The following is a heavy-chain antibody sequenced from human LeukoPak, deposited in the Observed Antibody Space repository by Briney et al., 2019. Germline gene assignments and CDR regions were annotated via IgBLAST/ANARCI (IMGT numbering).Heavy chain of an antibody. CDR3: TTYSGSHYCFDY. CDR2: IKSKTDGGTT. J-gene: IGHJ4*02. D-gene: IGHD1-26*01. Sequence: VGFLRLSCAASGFTFSNAWMNWVRQAPGKGLECVGPIKSKTDGGTTDCAAPVKGRFTISRDDSKSTLYLQMNSLKTEDTAVYYCTTYSGSHYCFDYWGQGTLVTVSS. V-gene: IGHV3-15*01. CDR1: GFTFSNAW.